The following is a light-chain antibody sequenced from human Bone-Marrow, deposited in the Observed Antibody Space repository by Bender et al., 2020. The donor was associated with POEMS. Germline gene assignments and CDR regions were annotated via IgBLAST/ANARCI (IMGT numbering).Light chain of an antibody. CDR3: QLWDTTSDRAV. CDR1: NIGSKS. J-gene: IGLJ2*01. V-gene: IGLV3-21*03. Sequence: SYVLTQAPSVSVAPGTTATISCGGHNIGSKSVNWYQHRPGQAPVLVVYADDERPSGIPARFSGSNSGNRATLTIRSVEAGDAADFYCQLWDTTSDRAVFGGGTKLTVL. CDR2: ADD.